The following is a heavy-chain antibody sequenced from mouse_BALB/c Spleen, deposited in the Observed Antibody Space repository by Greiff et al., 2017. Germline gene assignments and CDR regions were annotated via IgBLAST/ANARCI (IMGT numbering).Heavy chain of an antibody. Sequence: VQLQQSGAELAKPGASVKMSCKASGYTFTSYWMHWVKQRPGQGLEWIGYINPSTGYTEYNQKFKDKATLTADKSSSTAYMQLSSLTSEDSAVYYCARGYRYGGFDYWGQGTTLTVSS. CDR3: ARGYRYGGFDY. J-gene: IGHJ2*01. CDR1: GYTFTSYW. D-gene: IGHD2-14*01. V-gene: IGHV1-7*01. CDR2: INPSTGYT.